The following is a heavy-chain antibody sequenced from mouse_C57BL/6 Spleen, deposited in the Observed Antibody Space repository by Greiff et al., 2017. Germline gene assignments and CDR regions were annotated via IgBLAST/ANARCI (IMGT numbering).Heavy chain of an antibody. D-gene: IGHD2-4*01. CDR3: ARGGYDYGDYFVY. CDR1: GYTFTSYW. CDR2: IHPNSGST. V-gene: IGHV1-64*01. Sequence: VQLQQPGAELVKPGASVKLSCKASGYTFTSYWMHWVKQRPGQGLEWIGMIHPNSGSTNYNEKFKSKATLTVDKSSSTAYMQLSSLTSEDSAVYYCARGGYDYGDYFVYWGQGTTLTVSS. J-gene: IGHJ2*01.